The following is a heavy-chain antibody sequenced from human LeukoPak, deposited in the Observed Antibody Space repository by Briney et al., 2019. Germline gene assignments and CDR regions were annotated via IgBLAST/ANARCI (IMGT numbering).Heavy chain of an antibody. D-gene: IGHD2-15*01. CDR3: ARESSCSGGSCISLDY. Sequence: GGSLRLSCAPSGFTVSIDYMSSVRQAPGKGLEWVSVIYSGGSTYYADSVKGRFTISRDNSKNTLYLQINILRPEDTAVYYCARESSCSGGSCISLDYWGQGTLVTVSS. V-gene: IGHV3-53*01. CDR2: IYSGGST. J-gene: IGHJ4*02. CDR1: GFTVSIDY.